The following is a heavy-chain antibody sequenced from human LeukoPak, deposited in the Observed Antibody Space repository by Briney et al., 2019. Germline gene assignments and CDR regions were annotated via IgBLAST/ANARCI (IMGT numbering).Heavy chain of an antibody. CDR3: AKSPYYYDSSARAYFDY. CDR1: GFTFSSYA. CDR2: ISGSGGST. J-gene: IGHJ4*02. V-gene: IGHV3-23*01. Sequence: GGSLRLSCAASGFTFSSYAVSWVRQAPGKGLEWVSAISGSGGSTYYADSVKGRFTISRDNSKNTLYQQMNSLRAEDTAVYYCAKSPYYYDSSARAYFDYWGQGTLVTVSS. D-gene: IGHD3-22*01.